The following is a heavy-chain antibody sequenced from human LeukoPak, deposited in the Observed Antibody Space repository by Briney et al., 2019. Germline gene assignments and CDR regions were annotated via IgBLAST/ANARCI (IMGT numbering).Heavy chain of an antibody. D-gene: IGHD5-18*01. V-gene: IGHV4-34*01. CDR1: GGSFSGYY. CDR3: ARGRYNYGP. CDR2: INHSGST. J-gene: IGHJ5*02. Sequence: ETLSLTCAVYGGSFSGYYWSWIRQPPGKGLEWIGEINHSGSTNYNPSLKSRVTISVDTSKNQFSPKLNSVTAADAALYYCARGRYNYGPWAQGTLVTVSS.